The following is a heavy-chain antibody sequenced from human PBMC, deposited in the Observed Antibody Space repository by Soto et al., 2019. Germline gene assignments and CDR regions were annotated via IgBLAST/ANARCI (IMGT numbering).Heavy chain of an antibody. J-gene: IGHJ4*02. Sequence: EVQVVDSGGGLVQPGGSLRLSCAASGFTFSSYRMSWVRQAPGKGLEWVSIISGSGGNTNYADSVKGRFTITRDNSKNTMSLQMNRQRTKDTAISLCARVPLTYSGSYFDYWGPGTLFTVSS. CDR2: ISGSGGNT. V-gene: IGHV3-23*04. D-gene: IGHD1-26*01. CDR3: ARVPLTYSGSYFDY. CDR1: GFTFSSYR.